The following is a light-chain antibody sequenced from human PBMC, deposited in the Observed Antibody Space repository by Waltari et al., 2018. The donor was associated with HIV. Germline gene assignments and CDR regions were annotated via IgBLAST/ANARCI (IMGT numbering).Light chain of an antibody. CDR3: AAWDDSLNGWV. CDR1: RSNIGSNT. J-gene: IGLJ3*02. V-gene: IGLV1-44*01. Sequence: SVLTQPPSASGTPGQRVSISRSGSRSNIGSNTVIWYQQLPGTAPKLFIYSNNQRPSGVPDRFSGSKSGTSASLAISGLQSEDEADYYCAAWDDSLNGWVFGGGTKLTVV. CDR2: SNN.